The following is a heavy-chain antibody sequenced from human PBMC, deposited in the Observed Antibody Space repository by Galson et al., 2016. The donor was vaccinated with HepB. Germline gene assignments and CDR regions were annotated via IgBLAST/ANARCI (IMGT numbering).Heavy chain of an antibody. CDR2: IYSGGGT. CDR3: ARGGNYGYT. Sequence: SLRLSCAASGFTFGSYAMSWVRQAPGKGLEWVSVIYSGGGTHYVDSVKGRFIISRDNSKNTLYLQMNSLRVEDTAVYYCARGGNYGYTWGLGTLVTVSS. J-gene: IGHJ4*02. D-gene: IGHD1-26*01. V-gene: IGHV3-53*01. CDR1: GFTFGSYA.